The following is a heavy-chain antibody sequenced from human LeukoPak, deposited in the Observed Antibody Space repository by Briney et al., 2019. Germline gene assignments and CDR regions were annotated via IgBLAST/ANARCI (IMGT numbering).Heavy chain of an antibody. CDR3: ARDALRPYGSGSEDY. V-gene: IGHV4-4*02. J-gene: IGHJ4*02. CDR1: GGSISSSNW. Sequence: SGTLSLTCAVSGGSISSSNWWSWVRQPPGKRLEWIGEIYHSGSTNYNPSLKSRVTISVDKSKNQFSLKLSSVTAADTAVCYCARDALRPYGSGSEDYWGQGTLVTVSS. D-gene: IGHD3-10*01. CDR2: IYHSGST.